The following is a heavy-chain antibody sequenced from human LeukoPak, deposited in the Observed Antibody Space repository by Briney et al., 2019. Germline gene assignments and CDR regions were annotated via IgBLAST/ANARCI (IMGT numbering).Heavy chain of an antibody. Sequence: ASVKVSCKASGYTFTSYGINWVRQAPGQGLEWMGWISAYNGNTNYAQKLQGRVTMTTDTSTSTAYMELRSLRSDDTAVYYCARNLDQYSGRYGGFGHDFWGQGTLVTVSS. CDR2: ISAYNGNT. CDR1: GYTFTSYG. V-gene: IGHV1-18*01. J-gene: IGHJ4*02. CDR3: ARNLDQYSGRYGGFGHDF. D-gene: IGHD1-26*01.